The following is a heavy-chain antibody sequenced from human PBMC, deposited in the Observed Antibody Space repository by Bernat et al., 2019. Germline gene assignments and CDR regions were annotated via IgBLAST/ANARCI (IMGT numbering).Heavy chain of an antibody. CDR3: ARVLTSSSPDY. J-gene: IGHJ4*02. D-gene: IGHD6-13*01. CDR1: GFTFSDYY. Sequence: QVRLVESGGGLVKPGGSLRLSCAASGFTFSDYYMYWMRQAPGKGLEWVSAISGSSIYTHYTDSVRCRFTITRDDAKNSLYLQLKGLRVEDTATYYCARVLTSSSPDYWGQGTLVTVSS. V-gene: IGHV3-11*05. CDR2: ISGSSIYT.